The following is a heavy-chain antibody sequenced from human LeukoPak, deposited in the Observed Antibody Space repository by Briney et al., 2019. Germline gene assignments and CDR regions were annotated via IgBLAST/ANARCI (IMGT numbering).Heavy chain of an antibody. CDR2: IVGSGGRT. CDR1: GFIFSSYV. D-gene: IGHD2-15*01. CDR3: ATADSYPWLLEY. Sequence: PGWSLRLSCGASGFIFSSYVLSWVRQAPGKGLEWVSPIVGSGGRTYYADSVKGRFTASRYNSHTALFLQNNILRADNTAVYFSATADSYPWLLEYWGRGTLVTVYS. V-gene: IGHV3-23*01. J-gene: IGHJ4*02.